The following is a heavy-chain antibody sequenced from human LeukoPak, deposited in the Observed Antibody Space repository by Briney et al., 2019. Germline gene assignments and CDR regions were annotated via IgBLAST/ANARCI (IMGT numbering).Heavy chain of an antibody. CDR2: ISYDGSNK. CDR1: GFTFSSYA. V-gene: IGHV3-30*07. CDR3: AKEVGATRSYFDY. D-gene: IGHD1-26*01. Sequence: GGSLRLSCAASGFTFSSYAMHWVRQAPGKGLEWVAVISYDGSNKYYADSVKGRFTISRDNSKNTLYLQMNSLRAEDTAVYYCAKEVGATRSYFDYWGQGTLVTVSS. J-gene: IGHJ4*02.